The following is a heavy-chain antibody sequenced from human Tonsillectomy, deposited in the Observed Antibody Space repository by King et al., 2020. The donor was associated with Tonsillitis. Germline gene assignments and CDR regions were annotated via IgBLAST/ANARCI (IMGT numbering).Heavy chain of an antibody. CDR2: IIPMFGTA. Sequence: VQLVESGAEVKKPGSSVKVACKASGGTVTSYAISWVRQAPGQGLEWMGGIIPMFGTAIYGQNFQGRVTITADESTSTAYMELSSLRSEDTAVYYCATGGMGPGGLDYWGQGTLVTVSS. CDR1: GGTVTSYA. D-gene: IGHD1-14*01. V-gene: IGHV1-69*01. J-gene: IGHJ4*02. CDR3: ATGGMGPGGLDY.